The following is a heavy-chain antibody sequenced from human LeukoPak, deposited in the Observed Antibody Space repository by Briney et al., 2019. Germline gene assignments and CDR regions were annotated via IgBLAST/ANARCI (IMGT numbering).Heavy chain of an antibody. CDR2: ISYDGSNK. J-gene: IGHJ4*02. D-gene: IGHD3-22*01. CDR3: ARDDSSGYRPGCPGY. V-gene: IGHV3-30-3*01. Sequence: QPGGSLRLSCAASGFTFSSYAMHWVRQAPGKGLEWVAVISYDGSNKYYADSVKGRFTISRDNSKNTLYLQMNSLRAEDTAVYYCARDDSSGYRPGCPGYWGQGTLVTVSS. CDR1: GFTFSSYA.